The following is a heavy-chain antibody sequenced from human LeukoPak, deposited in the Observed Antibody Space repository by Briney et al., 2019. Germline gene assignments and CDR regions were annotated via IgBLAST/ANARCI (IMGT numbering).Heavy chain of an antibody. CDR2: IYYGENT. V-gene: IGHV4-39*01. J-gene: IGHJ4*02. D-gene: IGHD3-22*01. Sequence: SETLSLTCAVSGDSISSGPYYWGWIRQPPGKGLEWIGNIYYGENTYYNPSLKSRVTISIDTSNNQFYLKLSSLTAADTAVYYCARRDDSSGYHKIFDYWGQGTLVTVSS. CDR3: ARRDDSSGYHKIFDY. CDR1: GDSISSGPYY.